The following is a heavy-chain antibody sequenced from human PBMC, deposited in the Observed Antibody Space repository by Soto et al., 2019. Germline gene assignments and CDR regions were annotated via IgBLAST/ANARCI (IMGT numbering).Heavy chain of an antibody. J-gene: IGHJ1*01. Sequence: LRLSCAASGFTLSSYAMSWVRQAPGKGLEWVPAISGSGGSTYYADSVKGRFAISRDNSKNTLHLQMNTLRAEDTAVYYCAKDRVLTPPSSGWYLGYLQHWGQGTLVTGSS. CDR1: GFTLSSYA. V-gene: IGHV3-23*01. D-gene: IGHD6-19*01. CDR2: ISGSGGST. CDR3: AKDRVLTPPSSGWYLGYLQH.